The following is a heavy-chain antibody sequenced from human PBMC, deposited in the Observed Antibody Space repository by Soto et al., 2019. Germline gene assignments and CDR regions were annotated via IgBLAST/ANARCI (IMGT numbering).Heavy chain of an antibody. D-gene: IGHD3-16*01. J-gene: IGHJ6*02. CDR1: GYTFTRYG. CDR3: AMVDVYVTPSPQDV. V-gene: IGHV1-18*01. Sequence: QVQLVQSGAEVKNPGASVKVSCEASGYTFTRYGIGWARQAPVQGLEWMGWINTYNGNTNYAQNVQGRVTLTTDTSTSTAYMELRSLRSNDTAIYYCAMVDVYVTPSPQDVWGQGTTVIVSS. CDR2: INTYNGNT.